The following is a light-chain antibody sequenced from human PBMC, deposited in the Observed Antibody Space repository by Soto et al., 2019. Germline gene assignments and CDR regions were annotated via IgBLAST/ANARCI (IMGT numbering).Light chain of an antibody. CDR2: VVS. CDR3: SSYTSSRTYV. CDR1: NSDIGTLNS. Sequence: QSALTQPASVSASPGQSITISCTETNSDIGTLNSVSWYQQFPGKAPKLMIFVVSVRPSGVSTRFSGSKFGNTAFLYISGLQAEDEADYYCSSYTSSRTYVFGSGTKLTVL. J-gene: IGLJ1*01. V-gene: IGLV2-14*01.